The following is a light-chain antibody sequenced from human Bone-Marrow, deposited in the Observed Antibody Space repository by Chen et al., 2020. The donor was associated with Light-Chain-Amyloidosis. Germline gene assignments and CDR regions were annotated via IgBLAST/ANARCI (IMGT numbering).Light chain of an antibody. CDR1: NIGSTS. CDR2: DVS. Sequence: SYVLTQPSSVSVAPGQTATITCGGNNIGSTSVHRYQQTPGQAPLLVVYDVSDRPSGIPERLSGSNSVNTATLTIIRVEAGDEADYYCQVWDRSSDRPVFGGGTKLTVL. V-gene: IGLV3-21*02. J-gene: IGLJ3*02. CDR3: QVWDRSSDRPV.